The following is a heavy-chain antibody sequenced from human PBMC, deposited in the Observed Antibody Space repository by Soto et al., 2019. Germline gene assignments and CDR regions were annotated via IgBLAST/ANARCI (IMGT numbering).Heavy chain of an antibody. V-gene: IGHV3-23*01. CDR3: ADPGSGYS. CDR2: VATNGYP. J-gene: IGHJ5*02. CDR1: GFTFSSYD. D-gene: IGHD3-22*01. Sequence: GSLRLSCAASGFTFSSYDMSWVRQAPGRGLEWVSSVATNGYPYYRDSIRGRFTISRDNSRNTFYLQMNSLRAEDTAVYYCADPGSGYSWGQGTLVTVSS.